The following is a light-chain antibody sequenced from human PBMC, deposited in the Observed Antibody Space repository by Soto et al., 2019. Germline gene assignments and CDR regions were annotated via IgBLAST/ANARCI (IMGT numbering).Light chain of an antibody. CDR1: QNINTN. V-gene: IGKV3-11*01. J-gene: IGKJ1*01. Sequence: EIVLTQAPVTLSLSPGEGATLSCKASQNINTNLGWYQQKPGQAPRLLIYDASLRATGIPARFTGSGSGTDFTLTINSLEPEHFAVYYCQQRGNWPRTWAFGQGTKVEVK. CDR2: DAS. CDR3: QQRGNWPRTWA.